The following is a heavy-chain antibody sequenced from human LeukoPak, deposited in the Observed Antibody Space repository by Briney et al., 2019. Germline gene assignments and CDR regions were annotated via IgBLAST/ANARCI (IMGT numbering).Heavy chain of an antibody. Sequence: GGSLRLSCAASGFIFGTYGMTWGRQAPGKGLEGVSRISSRGGTTYYADSVKGRFIISRDNSKKTLYLQMNSLRVEDTPVYFCAKGSIAVEPVTLDYWGQGTLVTVSS. J-gene: IGHJ4*02. V-gene: IGHV3-23*01. CDR1: GFIFGTYG. D-gene: IGHD6-19*01. CDR2: ISSRGGTT. CDR3: AKGSIAVEPVTLDY.